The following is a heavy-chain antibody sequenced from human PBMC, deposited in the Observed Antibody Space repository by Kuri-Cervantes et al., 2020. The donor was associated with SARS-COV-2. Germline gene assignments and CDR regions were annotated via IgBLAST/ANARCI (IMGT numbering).Heavy chain of an antibody. J-gene: IGHJ3*02. Sequence: ASVKVSCKASGYTSTGYYMHWVRQAPGQGLEWMGWINPNSGGTNYAQKFQGWVTMTRDTSISTAYMELSRLRSDDTAVYYCARGGGVGATNDAFDIWGQGTMVTVSS. D-gene: IGHD1-26*01. CDR1: GYTSTGYY. CDR3: ARGGGVGATNDAFDI. CDR2: INPNSGGT. V-gene: IGHV1-2*04.